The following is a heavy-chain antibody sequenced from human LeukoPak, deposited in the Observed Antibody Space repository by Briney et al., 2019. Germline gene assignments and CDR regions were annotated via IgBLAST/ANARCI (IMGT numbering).Heavy chain of an antibody. CDR2: IGSRGGST. Sequence: PGGSLRLSCAASGFRFSDFTMTWVRQAPGKGPEWVSAIGSRGGSTYYADSLGGRFTISRDNSKGMVYLQMNSLKVEDTATYYCGKEGGAWGQGTKVTVSS. D-gene: IGHD3-16*01. V-gene: IGHV3-23*01. CDR3: GKEGGA. CDR1: GFRFSDFT. J-gene: IGHJ5*02.